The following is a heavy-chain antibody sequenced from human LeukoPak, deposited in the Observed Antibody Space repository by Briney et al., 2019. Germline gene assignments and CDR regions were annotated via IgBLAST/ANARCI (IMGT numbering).Heavy chain of an antibody. J-gene: IGHJ4*02. CDR3: AIGNEYYFDY. CDR1: GFTFSSYG. D-gene: IGHD3-10*01. Sequence: GGSLRLSCAASGFTFSSYGMHWVRQAPGKGLEWVAVISYDGSNKYYADSVKGRSTISRDNSKNTLYLQMNSLRAEDTAVYYCAIGNEYYFDYWGQGTLVTVSS. V-gene: IGHV3-30*03. CDR2: ISYDGSNK.